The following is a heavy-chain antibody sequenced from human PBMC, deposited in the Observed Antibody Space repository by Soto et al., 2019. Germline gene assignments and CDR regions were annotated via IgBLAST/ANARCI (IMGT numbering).Heavy chain of an antibody. CDR3: AKERNDFWSGTTGGFDH. Sequence: GGSLRLSCAASGFTFSSYAMSWVRQAPGKGLDWVSGISGSGGTTYYADSVKGRFTISRDNPKNTVYVQMNSLRPEDTAIYYCAKERNDFWSGTTGGFDHWGQGLLVTVSS. V-gene: IGHV3-23*01. CDR2: ISGSGGTT. D-gene: IGHD3-3*01. CDR1: GFTFSSYA. J-gene: IGHJ4*02.